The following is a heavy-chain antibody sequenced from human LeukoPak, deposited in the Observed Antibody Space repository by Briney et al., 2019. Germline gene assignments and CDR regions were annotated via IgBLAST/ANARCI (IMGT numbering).Heavy chain of an antibody. CDR1: GGSIRSSYYY. Sequence: PSETLSLTCTVSGGSIRSSYYYWSWIRQPPGKGLEWIGEINHSGSTNYNPSLKSRVTISVDTSKNQFSLKLSSVTAADTAVYYCARTYYYGMDVWGQGTTVTVSS. CDR2: INHSGST. V-gene: IGHV4-39*07. J-gene: IGHJ6*02. CDR3: ARTYYYGMDV.